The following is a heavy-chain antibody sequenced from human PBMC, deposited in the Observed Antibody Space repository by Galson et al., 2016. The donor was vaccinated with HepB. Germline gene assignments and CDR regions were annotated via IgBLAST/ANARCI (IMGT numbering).Heavy chain of an antibody. CDR3: ARDHSGLISGLESRPSAFDI. D-gene: IGHD3/OR15-3a*01. CDR1: RYIFTNYG. V-gene: IGHV1-18*01. J-gene: IGHJ3*02. CDR2: ISGYSGST. Sequence: SVKVSCKASRYIFTNYGISWVRQASGQGLEWMGWISGYSGSTDYAPKFKGRVTLTTDASTNTAYLELSSLRSDDTAVYYCARDHSGLISGLESRPSAFDIGGEWTMDIVSS.